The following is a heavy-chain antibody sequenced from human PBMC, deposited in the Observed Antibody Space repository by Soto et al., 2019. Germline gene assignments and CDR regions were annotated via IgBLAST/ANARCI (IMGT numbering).Heavy chain of an antibody. V-gene: IGHV4-59*01. CDR1: GGSISSYY. CDR3: ARHAFSSSPILVYFDY. D-gene: IGHD6-6*01. Sequence: SETLSLTCTVSGGSISSYYWSWIRQPPGKGLEWIGYIYYSGSTNYNPSLKSRVTISVDTSKNQFSLKLSSVTAADTAVFYCARHAFSSSPILVYFDYWGQGTLVTVSS. CDR2: IYYSGST. J-gene: IGHJ4*02.